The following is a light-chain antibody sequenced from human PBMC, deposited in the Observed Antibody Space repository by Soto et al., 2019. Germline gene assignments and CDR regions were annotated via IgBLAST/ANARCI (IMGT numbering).Light chain of an antibody. CDR2: GAS. V-gene: IGKV3-20*01. J-gene: IGKJ3*01. Sequence: EIVLTQSPDTLSFSPGERATLSCRASQSVSSDFLVWYQQKPGQAPRLLIYGASSRATGIPDRFSGSGSGTDFFLAISRLEPADFAVYYCQHYDNTPPSVTFGPGTQVDFK. CDR1: QSVSSDF. CDR3: QHYDNTPPSVT.